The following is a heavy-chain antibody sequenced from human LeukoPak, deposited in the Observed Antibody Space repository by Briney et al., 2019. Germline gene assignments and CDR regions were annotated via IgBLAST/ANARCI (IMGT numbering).Heavy chain of an antibody. CDR2: IDPSDSYT. CDR3: ATSLRGYSGYDWNY. Sequence: GASLKISCKGSGYSFTSYWISWVRQMPGKGLEWMGRIDPSDSYTNYSPSFQGHVTISADKSISTAYLQWSSLKASDTAMYYCATSLRGYSGYDWNYWGQGTLVTVSS. CDR1: GYSFTSYW. V-gene: IGHV5-10-1*01. J-gene: IGHJ4*02. D-gene: IGHD5-12*01.